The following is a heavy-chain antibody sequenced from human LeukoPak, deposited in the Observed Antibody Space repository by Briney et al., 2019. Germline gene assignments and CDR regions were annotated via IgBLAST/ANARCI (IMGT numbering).Heavy chain of an antibody. CDR1: GGSISSSNW. J-gene: IGHJ3*02. CDR3: ARAPIAVAGTSHAYAFDI. Sequence: PSGTLSLTCAVSGGSISSSNWWSWVRQPPGKGLEWIGEIYHSGSTNYNPSLKSRVTISVDKSKNQFSLKLSSVTAADTAVYYCARAPIAVAGTSHAYAFDIWGQGTMVTVSS. V-gene: IGHV4-4*02. CDR2: IYHSGST. D-gene: IGHD6-19*01.